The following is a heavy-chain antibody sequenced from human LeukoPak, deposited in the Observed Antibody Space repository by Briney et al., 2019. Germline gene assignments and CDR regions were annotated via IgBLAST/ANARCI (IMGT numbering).Heavy chain of an antibody. Sequence: GASVKVSCKASGYTFTSYDINWVRQATGQGLEWMGWMNPNSGSTGYAQKFQGRVTMTRNTSISTAYMELSSLRSEDTAVYYCASEVQLERRGFDYWGQGTLVTVSS. CDR3: ASEVQLERRGFDY. CDR2: MNPNSGST. V-gene: IGHV1-8*01. CDR1: GYTFTSYD. J-gene: IGHJ4*02. D-gene: IGHD1-1*01.